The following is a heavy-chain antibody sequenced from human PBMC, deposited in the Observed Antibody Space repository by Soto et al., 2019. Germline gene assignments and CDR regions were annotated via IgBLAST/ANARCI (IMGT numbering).Heavy chain of an antibody. CDR2: IYNSGST. CDR3: ARAGYCTSTSCYMGGMNV. CDR1: GGSINSGSNY. Sequence: PSETPSLTCTVSGGSINSGSNYWTWIRQHPGKGLEWIGYIYNSGSTYYNPSLKSRVTISVDTSKSQFSLKLSSVTAADTAVYYCARAGYCTSTSCYMGGMNVWGQGPTVTVYS. J-gene: IGHJ6*01. V-gene: IGHV4-31*03. D-gene: IGHD2-2*02.